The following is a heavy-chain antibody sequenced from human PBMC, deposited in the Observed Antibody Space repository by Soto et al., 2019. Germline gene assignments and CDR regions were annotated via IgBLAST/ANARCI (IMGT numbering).Heavy chain of an antibody. J-gene: IGHJ6*02. D-gene: IGHD6-6*01. CDR2: IGSSSSTI. CDR1: GCTFSSYS. V-gene: IGHV3-48*02. Sequence: GVSLRLSCAASGCTFSSYSMNWVRQAPGKGLEWVSYIGSSSSTIYYADSVKGRFTISRDNAKNSLYLQMNSLRDEDTAVYYCARPEYSSSSYGMDVWGQGTTVTVSS. CDR3: ARPEYSSSSYGMDV.